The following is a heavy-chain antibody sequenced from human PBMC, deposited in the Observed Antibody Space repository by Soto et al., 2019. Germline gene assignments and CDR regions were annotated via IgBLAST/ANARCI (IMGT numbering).Heavy chain of an antibody. Sequence: QLQLQESGPGLVKPSETLSLTCAVSGGSISSSSYYWGWIRQPPGKGLEWIGSIYYSGSTYYNPSLKRRVTISVDTSKNQFSLKLRSVTAADTAVYYCARQNYDYIWGTYRPPYFDYWGQGTLVTVSS. CDR1: GGSISSSSYY. CDR3: ARQNYDYIWGTYRPPYFDY. J-gene: IGHJ4*02. V-gene: IGHV4-39*01. CDR2: IYYSGST. D-gene: IGHD3-16*02.